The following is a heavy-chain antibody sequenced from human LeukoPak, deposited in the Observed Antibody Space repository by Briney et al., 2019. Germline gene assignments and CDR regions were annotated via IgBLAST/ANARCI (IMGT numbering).Heavy chain of an antibody. CDR3: AKRGVVIRVILVGFHKQAYYFDS. J-gene: IGHJ4*02. D-gene: IGHD3-10*01. Sequence: GGSLRLSCAVSGITLSNYGMSWVRQAPGKGLEWVAGISDSGGSTNYADSVKGRFTISRDNAKNTLYLQMNSLRAEDTAVYFCAKRGVVIRVILVGFHKQAYYFDSWGQGALVTISS. V-gene: IGHV3-23*01. CDR1: GITLSNYG. CDR2: ISDSGGST.